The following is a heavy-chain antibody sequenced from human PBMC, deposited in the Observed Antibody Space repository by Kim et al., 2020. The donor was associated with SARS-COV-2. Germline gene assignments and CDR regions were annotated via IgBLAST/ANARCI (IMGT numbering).Heavy chain of an antibody. J-gene: IGHJ4*02. CDR2: IKQDGSEK. V-gene: IGHV3-7*01. CDR3: ARSATFYGGNTRCFDY. CDR1: GFTFSSYW. Sequence: GGSLRLSCAASGFTFSSYWMSWVRQAPGKGLEWVANIKQDGSEKYYVDSVKGRFTISRDNAKNSLYLQMNSLRAEDTAVYYCARSATFYGGNTRCFDYWGQGTLVTVSS. D-gene: IGHD4-17*01.